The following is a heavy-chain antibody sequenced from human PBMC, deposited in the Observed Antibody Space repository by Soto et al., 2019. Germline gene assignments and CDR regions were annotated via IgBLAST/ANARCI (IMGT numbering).Heavy chain of an antibody. CDR1: GYSFTTYC. V-gene: IGHV5-51*01. CDR3: ARARVSTPRLEDPFDI. Sequence: GESLKISCKGSGYSFTTYCLAWVRQRPWKGLEYMGIIYPGDSDARYSPSFQGQVTISADRSISTAYLQWTSLKASDTAIYYCARARVSTPRLEDPFDIWGQGTMVTVSS. J-gene: IGHJ3*02. CDR2: IYPGDSDA. D-gene: IGHD5-12*01.